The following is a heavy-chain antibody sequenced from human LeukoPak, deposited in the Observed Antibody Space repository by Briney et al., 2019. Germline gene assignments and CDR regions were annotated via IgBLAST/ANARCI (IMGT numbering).Heavy chain of an antibody. CDR1: GFSFSNYV. Sequence: PGGSLRLSCAASGFSFSNYVMNWVRQAPGKGLEWVSSISSSSSYIYYADSVKGRFTISRDNAKNSLYLQMNSLRAEDTAVYYCARESPKGDAFDIWGQGTMVTVSS. CDR3: ARESPKGDAFDI. CDR2: ISSSSSYI. J-gene: IGHJ3*02. V-gene: IGHV3-21*01.